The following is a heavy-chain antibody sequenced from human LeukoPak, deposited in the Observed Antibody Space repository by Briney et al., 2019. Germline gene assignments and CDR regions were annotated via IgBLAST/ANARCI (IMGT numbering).Heavy chain of an antibody. V-gene: IGHV1-46*01. CDR1: GYIFTSYN. D-gene: IGHD6-13*01. J-gene: IGHJ4*02. Sequence: ASVKVSCKASGYIFTSYNIYWVRQAPGQGLEWMGIINPSGGSTNYAQKFQGRVTMTRDTSISTAYMELSRLRSDDTAVYYCAGDQGSSWSDWGQGTLVTVSS. CDR2: INPSGGST. CDR3: AGDQGSSWSD.